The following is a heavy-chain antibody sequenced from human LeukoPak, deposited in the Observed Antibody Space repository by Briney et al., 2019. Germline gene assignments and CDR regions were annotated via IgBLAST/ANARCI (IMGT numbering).Heavy chain of an antibody. D-gene: IGHD5-24*01. CDR3: ASTEDGYNGPYFAY. CDR1: GGSISSGGYY. J-gene: IGHJ4*02. Sequence: KPSETLSLTCTVSGGSISSGGYYWSWIRQPPGKGLEWIGYIYYSGSTNYNPSLKSRVTISVDTSKNQFSLKLSSVTAADTAVYYCASTEDGYNGPYFAYWGQGTLVTVSS. CDR2: IYYSGST. V-gene: IGHV4-61*08.